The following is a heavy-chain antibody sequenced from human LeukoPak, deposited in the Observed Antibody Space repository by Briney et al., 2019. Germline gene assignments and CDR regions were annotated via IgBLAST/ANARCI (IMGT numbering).Heavy chain of an antibody. CDR3: ARDPLAVAGISPNWFDP. V-gene: IGHV4-4*07. Sequence: PSETLSLTCTVSGGSISSYYWSWLRQPAGKGLEWIGRIYTSGSTNYNPSLKSRVPMSVDTSKNQFSLKLSSVTAADTAVYYCARDPLAVAGISPNWFDPWGQGTLVTVSS. D-gene: IGHD6-19*01. J-gene: IGHJ5*02. CDR1: GGSISSYY. CDR2: IYTSGST.